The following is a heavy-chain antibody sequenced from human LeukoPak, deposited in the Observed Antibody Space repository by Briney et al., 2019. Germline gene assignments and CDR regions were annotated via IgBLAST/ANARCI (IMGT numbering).Heavy chain of an antibody. CDR3: ASGAYGDRRHYYYGMDV. V-gene: IGHV3-33*01. D-gene: IGHD4-17*01. CDR1: GFTFSSYG. CDR2: IWYDGSNK. Sequence: GGSLRLSCAASGFTFSSYGMHWVRQAPGKGLEWVAVIWYDGSNKYYADSVKGRFTISRDNSKNTLYLQMNSLRAEDTAVYYCASGAYGDRRHYYYGMDVWGQGTTVTVSS. J-gene: IGHJ6*02.